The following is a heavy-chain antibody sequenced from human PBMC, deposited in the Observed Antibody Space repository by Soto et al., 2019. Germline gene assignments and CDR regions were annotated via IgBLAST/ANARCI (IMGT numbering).Heavy chain of an antibody. D-gene: IGHD5-18*01. Sequence: GESLKISCKGSGYSFTSYWIGWVRQMPGKGLEWMGIIYPGDSDTRYSPSFQGQVTISADKSISIAYLQMDSLKTEDTAMYYCTKDLGFSYGYYWGQGTLVTVSS. CDR2: IYPGDSDT. V-gene: IGHV5-51*01. CDR3: TKDLGFSYGYY. CDR1: GYSFTSYW. J-gene: IGHJ4*02.